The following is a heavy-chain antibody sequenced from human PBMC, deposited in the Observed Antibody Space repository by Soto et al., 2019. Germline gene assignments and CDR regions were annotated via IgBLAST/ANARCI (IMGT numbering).Heavy chain of an antibody. CDR1: GFTFSSYA. CDR3: ARDHGRGSSAWYLDY. D-gene: IGHD6-19*01. J-gene: IGHJ4*02. Sequence: SLRVSCAASGFTFSSYAIYWVRQAPGKGLEWVAVISYDGSNKYYADSVKGRFTISRDNSKNTLYLQMNSLRADDTAVYYCARDHGRGSSAWYLDYWGQGTLVTVSS. CDR2: ISYDGSNK. V-gene: IGHV3-30-3*01.